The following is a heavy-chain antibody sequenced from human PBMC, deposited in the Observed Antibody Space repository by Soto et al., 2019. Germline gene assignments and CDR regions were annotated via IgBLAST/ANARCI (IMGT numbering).Heavy chain of an antibody. V-gene: IGHV4-30-4*01. Sequence: SETLSLTCTVSGGSISSGDYYWSWIRHPPGKGLEWIGYIYYSGSTYYNPSLKSRVTISVDTSKNQFSLKLSSVTAADTAVYYCAMNPHRSNSGYDLVDYWGQGTLVTVSS. CDR3: AMNPHRSNSGYDLVDY. D-gene: IGHD5-12*01. CDR2: IYYSGST. J-gene: IGHJ4*02. CDR1: GGSISSGDYY.